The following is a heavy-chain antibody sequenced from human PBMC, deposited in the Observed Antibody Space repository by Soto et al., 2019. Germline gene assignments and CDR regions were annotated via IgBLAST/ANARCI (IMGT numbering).Heavy chain of an antibody. CDR2: IYYSGST. J-gene: IGHJ4*02. V-gene: IGHV4-59*01. CDR3: ASAPRGYFDY. CDR1: GGSISRYY. Sequence: QVQLQESGPGLVKPSETLSLTCTVSGGSISRYYWSWIRQPPGKGLEWIGYIYYSGSTNYNPSLKSRVTISVDTSKNQFSLKLSSVTAADTAVYYCASAPRGYFDYWGQGTLVTVSS.